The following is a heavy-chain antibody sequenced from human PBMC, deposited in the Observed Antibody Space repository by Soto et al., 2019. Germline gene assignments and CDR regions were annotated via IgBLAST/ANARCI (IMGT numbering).Heavy chain of an antibody. CDR1: GFTVSSNY. V-gene: IGHV3-53*01. Sequence: PGGSLSLSCAASGFTVSSNYMSWVRQAPGKGLEWVSVIYSGGSTYYADSVKGRFTISRDNSKNTLYLQMNSLRAEDTAVYYCARGSVTNGCFDYWGQGTLVTVSS. D-gene: IGHD4-17*01. CDR3: ARGSVTNGCFDY. J-gene: IGHJ4*02. CDR2: IYSGGST.